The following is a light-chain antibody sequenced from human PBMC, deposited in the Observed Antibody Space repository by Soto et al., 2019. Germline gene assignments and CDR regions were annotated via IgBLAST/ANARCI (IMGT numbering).Light chain of an antibody. CDR2: LAS. Sequence: DIVMTQSPDSLAVSLGERATVNCKSSQSVLHRSSNKNFLAWYQQKPGQPPKLLISLASTRESGVPDRFSGSGSETDFALTISSLQAEDVAVYFCQHYYNTPWSFGQGTKVEIK. J-gene: IGKJ1*01. V-gene: IGKV4-1*01. CDR3: QHYYNTPWS. CDR1: QSVLHRSSNKNF.